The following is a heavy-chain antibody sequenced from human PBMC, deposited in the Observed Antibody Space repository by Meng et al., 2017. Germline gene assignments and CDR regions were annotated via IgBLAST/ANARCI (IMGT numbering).Heavy chain of an antibody. D-gene: IGHD5-18*01. CDR2: ISWDGGST. Sequence: EVRLVGSGGVVVQPGGSLRLSCAASGFTFDDYTMHWVRQAPGKGLEWVSLISWDGGSTYYADSVKGRFTISRDNSKNSLYLQMNSLRTEDTALYYCAKDVEDTAMVSILDYWGQGTLVTVSS. V-gene: IGHV3-43*01. CDR3: AKDVEDTAMVSILDY. J-gene: IGHJ4*02. CDR1: GFTFDDYT.